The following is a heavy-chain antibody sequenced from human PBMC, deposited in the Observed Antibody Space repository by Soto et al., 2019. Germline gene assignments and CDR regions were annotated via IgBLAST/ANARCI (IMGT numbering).Heavy chain of an antibody. CDR1: GGSISSGGYC. D-gene: IGHD5-18*01. CDR2: IYYSGTT. J-gene: IGHJ4*02. CDR3: SRDSTPIQAIYY. Sequence: SETLSLTCTVSGGSISSGGYCWSWIRQHPGKGLEWIGYIYYSGTTYYNPSLQSRGSISVETSKNQLSLKVTSVTAPDTAIVHCSRDSTPIQAIYYCGQGSRGTASS. V-gene: IGHV4-31*03.